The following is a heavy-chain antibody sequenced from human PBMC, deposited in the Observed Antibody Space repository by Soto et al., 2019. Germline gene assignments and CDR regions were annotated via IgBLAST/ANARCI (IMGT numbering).Heavy chain of an antibody. CDR1: GYTLTELS. CDR2: ISAYKGNT. D-gene: IGHD6-6*01. J-gene: IGHJ4*02. Sequence: ASVKVSCKVSGYTLTELSMHWVRQAPGQGLEWMGWISAYKGNTNYAQKFQGRVTMTTDTSTSTAYMELRSLRSDDMAVYYCASRSGQLPYYFDYWGQGTQVTVSS. V-gene: IGHV1-18*03. CDR3: ASRSGQLPYYFDY.